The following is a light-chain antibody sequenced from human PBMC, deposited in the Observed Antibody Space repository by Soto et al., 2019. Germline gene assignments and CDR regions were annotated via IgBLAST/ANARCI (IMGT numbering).Light chain of an antibody. J-gene: IGLJ1*01. CDR3: SSYSTTNILV. CDR2: DVN. Sequence: QSALTQPASVSGSPGQSVTISCTGASSYVGAYEHVSWYQQHPGRAPKLILYDVNNRPSGVSNHFSGSKSGNTASLVISGLQANDEADYYCSSYSTTNILVFGSGTKVTVL. CDR1: SSYVGAYEH. V-gene: IGLV2-14*03.